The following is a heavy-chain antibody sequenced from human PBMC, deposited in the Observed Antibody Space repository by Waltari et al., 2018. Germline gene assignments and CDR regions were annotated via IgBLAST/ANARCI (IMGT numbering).Heavy chain of an antibody. Sequence: EVQLVESGGGLVQPGGSLRLSCAASGFTFSSYWMSWVRQAPGQGLEWVANIKQDGSEKYYWDSVKGRFTISRDNAKNSLYLQMNSLRAEDTAVYYCARPTTVTTADAFDIWGQGTMVTVSS. CDR3: ARPTTVTTADAFDI. V-gene: IGHV3-7*03. CDR2: IKQDGSEK. D-gene: IGHD4-17*01. J-gene: IGHJ3*02. CDR1: GFTFSSYW.